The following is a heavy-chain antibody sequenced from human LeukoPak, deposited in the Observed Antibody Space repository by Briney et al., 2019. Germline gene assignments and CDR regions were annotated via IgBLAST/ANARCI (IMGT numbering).Heavy chain of an antibody. V-gene: IGHV3-30*02. J-gene: IGHJ3*02. Sequence: PGGSLRLSCAASGFTFSSYGLHWVRQAPGKGLEWVAFIRYDGSDKYYADSVKGRFTISRDNSKNTLYLQMNSLRAEDTAVYYCARVIVATNTFDAFDIWGQGTMVTVSS. CDR3: ARVIVATNTFDAFDI. CDR1: GFTFSSYG. D-gene: IGHD5-12*01. CDR2: IRYDGSDK.